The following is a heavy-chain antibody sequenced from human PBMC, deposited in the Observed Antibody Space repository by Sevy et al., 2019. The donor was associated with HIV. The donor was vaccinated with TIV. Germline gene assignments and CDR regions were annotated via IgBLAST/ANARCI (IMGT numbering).Heavy chain of an antibody. V-gene: IGHV3-11*04. CDR3: ARITGWRFDY. CDR1: GFTFSDYY. D-gene: IGHD6-19*01. J-gene: IGHJ4*02. CDR2: ISNSGGTT. Sequence: GGCLRLSCAASGFTFSDYYMSWIRQAPGKGLEWLSYISNSGGTTYYADSVKGRFTISRDNAKNSLYLQMNSLRAEDTAVYYCARITGWRFDYWGQGTLVTVSS.